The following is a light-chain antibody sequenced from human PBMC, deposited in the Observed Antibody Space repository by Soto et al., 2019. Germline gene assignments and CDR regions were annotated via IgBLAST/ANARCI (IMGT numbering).Light chain of an antibody. J-gene: IGKJ1*01. CDR3: QQSFSPLWT. CDR1: QGLSTN. Sequence: DIQMTHFPPSLFAFVENKSTIPSRAGQGLSTNLNWNQQKPGKAPKLLSYAASSMQSGVPSRFSGSGSETDFTLTISSLQPDDSATYYCQQSFSPLWTFGQGTKVEV. CDR2: AAS. V-gene: IGKV1-39*01.